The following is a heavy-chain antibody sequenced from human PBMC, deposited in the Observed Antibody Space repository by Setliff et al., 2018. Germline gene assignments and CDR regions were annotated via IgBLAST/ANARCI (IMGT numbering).Heavy chain of an antibody. J-gene: IGHJ4*02. V-gene: IGHV4-39*01. CDR3: ARHWGY. CDR2: IYNNGSP. Sequence: PSETLSLTCTVSGGSISSSSYYWGWIRQPPGKGLEWIGSIYNNGSPYYNPSLKSRITISGDTSTNQFSLKLSPVSAADTAVYFCARHWGYWGQGTLVTVSS. CDR1: GGSISSSSYY. D-gene: IGHD3-16*01.